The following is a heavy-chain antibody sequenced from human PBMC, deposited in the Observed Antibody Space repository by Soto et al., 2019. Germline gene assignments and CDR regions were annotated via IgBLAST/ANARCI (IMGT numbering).Heavy chain of an antibody. CDR3: ARDHHYHGMDV. Sequence: GASVKVSCKASGGTFSSYAISWVRQAPGQGLEWMGWINPNSGGTNYAQKFQGRVTMTRDTSISTAYMELSRLRSDDTAVYYCARDHHYHGMDVWGQGTTVTVSS. J-gene: IGHJ6*02. V-gene: IGHV1-2*02. CDR1: GGTFSSYA. CDR2: INPNSGGT.